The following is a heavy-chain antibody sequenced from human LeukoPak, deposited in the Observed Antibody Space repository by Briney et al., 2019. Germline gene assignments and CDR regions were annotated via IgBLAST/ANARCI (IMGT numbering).Heavy chain of an antibody. Sequence: SETLSLTCTVSGGSISSSSYYWGWIRQPPGKGLEWIGSIYYSGSTYYNPSLKSRVTISVDTSKNQFSLKLSSVTAADTAVYYCARLAYHYGSGSYWPLPTNFDYWGQGTLVTVSS. V-gene: IGHV4-39*01. CDR3: ARLAYHYGSGSYWPLPTNFDY. CDR2: IYYSGST. J-gene: IGHJ4*02. D-gene: IGHD3-10*01. CDR1: GGSISSSSYY.